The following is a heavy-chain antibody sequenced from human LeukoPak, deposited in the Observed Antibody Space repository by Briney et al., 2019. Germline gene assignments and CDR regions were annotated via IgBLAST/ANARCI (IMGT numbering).Heavy chain of an antibody. D-gene: IGHD6-13*01. CDR1: AGSISSYY. Sequence: SETLTLTCTVSAGSISSYYWSWIRQPPGKGLEWIGYIYYNGSTNYNPSLKSRVTISVDTSKNQFSLKLSSVAAADTAVYYCAREIQGWVAFAIATAGKVGYYYYYMDLWGKGTTVTVSS. CDR3: AREIQGWVAFAIATAGKVGYYYYYMDL. V-gene: IGHV4-59*01. CDR2: IYYNGST. J-gene: IGHJ6*03.